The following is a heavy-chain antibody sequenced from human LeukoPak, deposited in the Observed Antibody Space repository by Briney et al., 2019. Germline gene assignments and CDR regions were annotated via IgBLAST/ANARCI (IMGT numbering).Heavy chain of an antibody. CDR3: ASVQGSLNWFDP. D-gene: IGHD1-1*01. J-gene: IGHJ5*02. CDR1: GGTFISYA. Sequence: ASVKVSCKASGGTFISYAISWVRQAHGQGLEWMGRIIPILGIANYAQKFQGRVTITADKSTSTAYMELSSLRSEDTAVYYCASVQGSLNWFDPWGQGTLVTVSS. V-gene: IGHV1-69*04. CDR2: IIPILGIA.